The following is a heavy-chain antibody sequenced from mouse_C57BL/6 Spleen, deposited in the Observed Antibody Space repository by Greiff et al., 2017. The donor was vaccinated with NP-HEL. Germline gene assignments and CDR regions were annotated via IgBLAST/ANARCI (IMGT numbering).Heavy chain of an antibody. CDR1: GYTFTSYT. J-gene: IGHJ4*01. Sequence: QVQLQQSGADLARPGASVKMSCKASGYTFTSYTMHWVKQRPGQGLEWIGYINPSSGYTTYNQKFKDKATLTADKSSSTAYMQLSSLTSEDSAVYYCARDYSNYDYAMDYWGQGTSVTVSS. CDR3: ARDYSNYDYAMDY. V-gene: IGHV1-4*01. CDR2: INPSSGYT. D-gene: IGHD2-5*01.